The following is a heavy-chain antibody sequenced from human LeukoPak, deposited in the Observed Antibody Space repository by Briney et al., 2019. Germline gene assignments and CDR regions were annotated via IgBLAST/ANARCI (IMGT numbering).Heavy chain of an antibody. CDR1: GGSISSSSYY. J-gene: IGHJ5*02. CDR2: IYYSGST. D-gene: IGHD3-3*01. CDR3: ARKYYDFWSGYISP. V-gene: IGHV4-39*01. Sequence: PSETLSLTCTVSGGSISSSSYYWGWIRQPPGKGLEWIGSIYYSGSTYYNPSLKSRVTISVDTSKNQFSLKLSSVTAADTAVYYCARKYYDFWSGYISPWSQGTLVTVSS.